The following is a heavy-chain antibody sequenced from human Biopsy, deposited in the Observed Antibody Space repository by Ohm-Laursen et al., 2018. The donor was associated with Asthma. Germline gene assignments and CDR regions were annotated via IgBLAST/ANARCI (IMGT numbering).Heavy chain of an antibody. CDR2: IIPIFGTA. CDR1: GYTFISYA. V-gene: IGHV1-69*13. J-gene: IGHJ4*02. D-gene: IGHD6-6*01. CDR3: ARERIAARQRRYYFDY. Sequence: PVKVSCKASGYTFISYAIHWVRQAPGQGLEWMGGIIPIFGTANYAQKFQGRVTITADESTSTAYMELSSLRSEDTAVYYCARERIAARQRRYYFDYWGQGTLVTVSS.